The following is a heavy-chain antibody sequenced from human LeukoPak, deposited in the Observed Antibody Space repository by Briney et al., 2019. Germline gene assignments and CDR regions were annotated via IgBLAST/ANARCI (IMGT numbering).Heavy chain of an antibody. D-gene: IGHD6-19*01. CDR1: GFTFSSYG. Sequence: PGRSLRLSCAASGFTFSSYGMHWVRQAPGKGLEWVAVIWYDGSNKYYADSVKGRFTISRDNSKNTLYLQMNSLRAEDTAVYYCARDSLSGLPGEGAVAANFDYWGQGTLVTVSS. CDR3: ARDSLSGLPGEGAVAANFDY. V-gene: IGHV3-33*01. CDR2: IWYDGSNK. J-gene: IGHJ4*02.